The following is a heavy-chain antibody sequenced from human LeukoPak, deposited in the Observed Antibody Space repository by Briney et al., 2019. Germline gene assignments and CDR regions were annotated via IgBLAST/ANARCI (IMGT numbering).Heavy chain of an antibody. V-gene: IGHV1-2*02. CDR1: GYTFTGYY. J-gene: IGHJ4*02. CDR3: AKDGRAGWTHPYYFDY. CDR2: INPNSGGT. Sequence: GASVKVSCKASGYTFTGYYMHWVRQAPGQGLEWMGWINPNSGGTNYAQKFQGRVTMTRDTSISTAYMELSRLRSDDTAVYYCAKDGRAGWTHPYYFDYWGQGTLVTVSS. D-gene: IGHD6-19*01.